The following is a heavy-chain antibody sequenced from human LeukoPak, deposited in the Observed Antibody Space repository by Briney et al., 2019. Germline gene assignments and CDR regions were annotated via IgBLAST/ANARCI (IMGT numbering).Heavy chain of an antibody. V-gene: IGHV3-33*01. CDR2: IGYDGSNK. CDR3: ARVGYCSSTSCYQGWFDP. CDR1: GFTFSSYG. Sequence: GGSLRLSCAASGFTFSSYGMHPVRPAPGKRLEWGAVIGYDGSNKYYADSVKGQFTISRDNSKNTLYLQMNRLRAEDTAVYYCARVGYCSSTSCYQGWFDPWGQGTLVTVSS. J-gene: IGHJ5*02. D-gene: IGHD2-2*01.